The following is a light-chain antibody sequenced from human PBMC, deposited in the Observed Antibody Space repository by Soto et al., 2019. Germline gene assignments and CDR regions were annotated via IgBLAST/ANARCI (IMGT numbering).Light chain of an antibody. V-gene: IGKV3-15*01. CDR1: QNVGDN. CDR3: QQYNNWPPWT. J-gene: IGKJ1*01. Sequence: EIVMTQSPDTLSVSPGESATLSCTASQNVGDNLAWYQQKPGQAPRLLIYGASTRATGIPARFSGSGSGTEFTLTISSLQSEDFAVYYCQQYNNWPPWTFGQGTKVDIK. CDR2: GAS.